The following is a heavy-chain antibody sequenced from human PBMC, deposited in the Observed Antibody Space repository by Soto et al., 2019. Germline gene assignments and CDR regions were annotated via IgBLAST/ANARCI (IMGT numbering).Heavy chain of an antibody. CDR3: ARDLSASGWYYYYGMDV. D-gene: IGHD6-19*01. CDR1: GFTFSDYY. J-gene: IGHJ6*02. Sequence: GGSLRLSCAASGFTFSDYYMSWIHQAPGKGLEWVSYISSSGSTIYYADSVKGRFTISRDNAKNSLYLQMNSLRAEDTAVYYCARDLSASGWYYYYGMDVWGQGTTVTVSS. V-gene: IGHV3-11*01. CDR2: ISSSGSTI.